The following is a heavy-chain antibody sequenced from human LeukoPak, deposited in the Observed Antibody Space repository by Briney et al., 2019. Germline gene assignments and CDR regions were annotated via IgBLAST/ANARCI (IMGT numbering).Heavy chain of an antibody. CDR3: ARQYYDILTGDFGY. Sequence: GGSLRLSCAASGFTVSSNYMSWVRQAPGKGLEWVSVIYSGGSTYYADSVKGRFTISRDNSKNTLYLQMNSLRAEDTAVYYCARQYYDILTGDFGYWGQGTLVTVSS. CDR2: IYSGGST. J-gene: IGHJ4*02. CDR1: GFTVSSNY. V-gene: IGHV3-53*01. D-gene: IGHD3-9*01.